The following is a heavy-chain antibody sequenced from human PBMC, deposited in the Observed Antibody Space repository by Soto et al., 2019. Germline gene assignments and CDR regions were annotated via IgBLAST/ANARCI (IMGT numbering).Heavy chain of an antibody. CDR1: GFTFDDYA. V-gene: IGHV3-9*01. CDR2: ISWNSGSI. CDR3: AKAGYSSSWSIYYYYYMDV. Sequence: GGSLRLSCAASGFTFDDYAMHWVRQAPGKGLEWVSAISWNSGSIGYADSVKGRFTISRDNAKNSLYLQMNSLRAEDTALYYCAKAGYSSSWSIYYYYYMDVWGKGTTVTVSS. J-gene: IGHJ6*03. D-gene: IGHD6-13*01.